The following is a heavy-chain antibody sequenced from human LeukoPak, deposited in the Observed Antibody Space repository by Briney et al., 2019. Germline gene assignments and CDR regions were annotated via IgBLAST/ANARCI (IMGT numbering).Heavy chain of an antibody. V-gene: IGHV3-30-3*01. CDR3: ASYLGATGSDY. J-gene: IGHJ4*02. Sequence: PGGSLRLSCAASGFTFSSYAMHWVRQAPGKGLEWVAVISYDGSNKYYADSVKGRLTISRDNSKNTLYLQMNSLRAEDTAVYYCASYLGATGSDYWGQGTLVTVSS. CDR1: GFTFSSYA. CDR2: ISYDGSNK. D-gene: IGHD1-26*01.